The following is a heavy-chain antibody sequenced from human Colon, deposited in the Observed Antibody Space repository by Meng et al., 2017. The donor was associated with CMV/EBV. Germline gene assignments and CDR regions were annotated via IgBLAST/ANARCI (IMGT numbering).Heavy chain of an antibody. Sequence: GSLKISCAASGFTFSTFPMHWVRQTPGKGLEWVSYISSSGSTTYYADSVKGRFTISRDTSKNTLYLQMNSLRAEDTAVYYCARVGGHYFDSSGYEFAYWGQGTLVTVSS. CDR2: ISSSGSTT. J-gene: IGHJ4*02. D-gene: IGHD3-22*01. CDR3: ARVGGHYFDSSGYEFAY. CDR1: GFTFSTFP. V-gene: IGHV3-48*01.